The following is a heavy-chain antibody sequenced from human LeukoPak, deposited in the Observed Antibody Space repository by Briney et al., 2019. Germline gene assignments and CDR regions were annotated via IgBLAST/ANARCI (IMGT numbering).Heavy chain of an antibody. J-gene: IGHJ6*03. CDR3: ARVKGYSSSWYRPYYYYYYYMDV. CDR2: IIPIFGTA. Sequence: PVKVSCKASGGTFSSYAISWVRQAPGQGLEWMGGIIPIFGTANYAQKFQGRVTITTDESTSTAYMELSSLRSEDTAVYYCARVKGYSSSWYRPYYYYYYYMDVWGKGTTVTVSS. V-gene: IGHV1-69*05. D-gene: IGHD6-13*01. CDR1: GGTFSSYA.